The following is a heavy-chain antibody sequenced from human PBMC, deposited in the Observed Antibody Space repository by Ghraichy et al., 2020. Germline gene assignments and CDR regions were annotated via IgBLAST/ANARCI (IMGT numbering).Heavy chain of an antibody. J-gene: IGHJ4*02. CDR2: ISYDGTND. Sequence: GGSLRLSCAASGFIFNTYTMHWVRQGPGKGLEWVAVISYDGTNDYYADSVKGRFTISRDNSKNTLFLQMNSLRADDPGVYYCARDLVYCAAHSCKDYWGQGTLVTVAS. D-gene: IGHD2-8*02. CDR3: ARDLVYCAAHSCKDY. V-gene: IGHV3-30-3*01. CDR1: GFIFNTYT.